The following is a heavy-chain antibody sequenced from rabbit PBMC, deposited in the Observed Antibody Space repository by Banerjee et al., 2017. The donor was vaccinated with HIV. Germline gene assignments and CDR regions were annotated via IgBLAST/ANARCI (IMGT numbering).Heavy chain of an antibody. J-gene: IGHJ4*01. CDR1: GFTLSSYW. D-gene: IGHD4-1*01. CDR3: ARDLAGVIGWNFGL. V-gene: IGHV1S40*01. CDR2: IGVGSGGT. Sequence: QSVEESGGRLVQPGGSLKLSCKASGFTLSSYWMCWVRQAPGKGPEWIGCIGVGSGGTVYASWAKGRFTISRTSSTTVTLQMTSLTAADTATYFCARDLAGVIGWNFGLWGLGTLVTVS.